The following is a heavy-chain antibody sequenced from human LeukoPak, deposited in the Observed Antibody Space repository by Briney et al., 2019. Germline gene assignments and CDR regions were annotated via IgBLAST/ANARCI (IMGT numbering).Heavy chain of an antibody. CDR1: GYTFTTYS. CDR2: SSVYNGNT. Sequence: ASVKVSCKASGYTFTTYSITWLRQAPGQGLEWMGWSSVYNGNTNYAQKFQGRVTMTTDTSTTTAYMELRSLRSDDTAVYYCARGKSVTTLLNWFDPWGQGTLVTVSS. J-gene: IGHJ5*02. V-gene: IGHV1-18*01. CDR3: ARGKSVTTLLNWFDP. D-gene: IGHD4-17*01.